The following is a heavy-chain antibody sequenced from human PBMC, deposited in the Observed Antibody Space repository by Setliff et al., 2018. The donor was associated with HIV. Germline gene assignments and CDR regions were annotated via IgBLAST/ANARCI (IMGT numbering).Heavy chain of an antibody. J-gene: IGHJ4*02. CDR2: MDWDDDK. V-gene: IGHV2-70*11. D-gene: IGHD1-26*01. CDR1: GFSLSTSGMC. Sequence: SGPTLVNPTQTLTLTCTFSGFSLSTSGMCVSWIRQPPGKALEWLARMDWDDDKYYSTSLKTRLAISKDTSKNQAVLKMTHMDPGATATYYCERMISYSPYYDYWGQGTLVTVSP. CDR3: ERMISYSPYYDY.